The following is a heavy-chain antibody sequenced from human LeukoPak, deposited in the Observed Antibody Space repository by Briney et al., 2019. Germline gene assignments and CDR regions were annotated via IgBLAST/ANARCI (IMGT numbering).Heavy chain of an antibody. J-gene: IGHJ4*02. CDR2: IYYSGST. Sequence: SETLSLTCTVSGGSISGNFWSWVRQPPGKGLEYIGYIYYSGSTYYNPSLKSRVTMSVDTSKNQFSLRLSSVTAADTAVYYCARLGGLPGYYFDYWGQGTPVAVSS. D-gene: IGHD3-10*01. CDR3: ARLGGLPGYYFDY. CDR1: GGSISGNF. V-gene: IGHV4-59*08.